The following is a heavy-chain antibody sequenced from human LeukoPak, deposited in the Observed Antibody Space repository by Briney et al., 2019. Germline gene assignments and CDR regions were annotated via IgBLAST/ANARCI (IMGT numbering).Heavy chain of an antibody. V-gene: IGHV1-2*06. J-gene: IGHJ4*02. CDR2: INPNSGGT. Sequence: ASVKVSCKASGYTFTGYYMHWVRQAPGQGLEWMGRINPNSGGTNYAQKFQGRVTMTRDTSISTAYMELSRLRSDDTAVYYCARDYGYTYGYDYWGRRTLVTVSS. CDR1: GYTFTGYY. D-gene: IGHD5-18*01. CDR3: ARDYGYTYGYDY.